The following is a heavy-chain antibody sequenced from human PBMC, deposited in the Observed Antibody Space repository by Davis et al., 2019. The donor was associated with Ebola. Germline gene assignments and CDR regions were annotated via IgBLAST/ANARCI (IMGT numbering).Heavy chain of an antibody. V-gene: IGHV1-8*01. Sequence: AASVKVSCKASGYTFTSYDINWVRQATGQGLEWMGWMHPNSGNTGYAQKCQGRVTMTRNTSISTAYMELSSLRAEDTAVYYCAKAPHISWWDPLDYWGQGTLVTVSS. CDR3: AKAPHISWWDPLDY. CDR1: GYTFTSYD. CDR2: MHPNSGNT. D-gene: IGHD2-15*01. J-gene: IGHJ4*02.